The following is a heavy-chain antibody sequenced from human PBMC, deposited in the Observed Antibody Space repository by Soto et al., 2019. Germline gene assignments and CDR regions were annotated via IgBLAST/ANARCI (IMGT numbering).Heavy chain of an antibody. CDR2: IKSKTDGGTT. D-gene: IGHD4-17*01. V-gene: IGHV3-15*07. CDR1: GFTFSNAW. CDR3: TTAYGDYLYYYYYYGMDV. Sequence: GGSLRLSCAASGFTFSNAWMNWVRQAPGKGLEWVGHIKSKTDGGTTDYAAPVKGRFTISRDDSKNTLYLQMNSLKTEDTAVYYCTTAYGDYLYYYYYYGMDVWGQGTTVTVSS. J-gene: IGHJ6*02.